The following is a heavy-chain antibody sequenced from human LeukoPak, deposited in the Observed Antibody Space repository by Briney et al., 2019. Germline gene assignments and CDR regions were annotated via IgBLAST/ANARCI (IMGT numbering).Heavy chain of an antibody. D-gene: IGHD1-26*01. CDR1: GYTLSDYF. Sequence: ASVEVSCKASGYTLSDYFMHWVRQAPGQGLEWMGWIKPNSADTKYAEKFQGRVTMTRDTTTAYMELRRLISDDTAVYYCTRDWGPSSGNFHYDAFDIWGQGTMVTVSS. CDR3: TRDWGPSSGNFHYDAFDI. CDR2: IKPNSADT. J-gene: IGHJ3*02. V-gene: IGHV1-2*02.